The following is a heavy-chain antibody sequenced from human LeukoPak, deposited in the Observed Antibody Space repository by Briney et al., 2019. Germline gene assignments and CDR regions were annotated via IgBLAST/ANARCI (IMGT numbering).Heavy chain of an antibody. V-gene: IGHV4-31*09. Sequence: SETLSLTCTVSGGSISSGGYYWSWIRQHPGKGLEWIGEIHRDGRTRYNPSLTSRVTMSMDYSKNQFSLNVRFVTAADTAIYYCGKTDIYFNPIDYWGPGSLVTVSS. D-gene: IGHD3-9*01. CDR1: GGSISSGGYY. CDR2: IHRDGRT. J-gene: IGHJ4*02. CDR3: GKTDIYFNPIDY.